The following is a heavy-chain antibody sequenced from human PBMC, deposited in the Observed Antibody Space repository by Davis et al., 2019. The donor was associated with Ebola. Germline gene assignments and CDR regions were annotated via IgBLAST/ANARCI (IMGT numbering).Heavy chain of an antibody. J-gene: IGHJ4*02. CDR2: MNPNSGNT. V-gene: IGHV1-8*01. CDR1: GYTFTSYD. D-gene: IGHD6-19*01. CDR3: AGPHPYSTGWYFDT. Sequence: ASVKVSCKASGYTFTSYDINWVRQATGQGLEWMGWMNPNSGNTGYAQKFQGRVTMTRNTSISTAYMELSSLRSDDTAVYYCAGPHPYSTGWYFDTWGQGTLVTVSS.